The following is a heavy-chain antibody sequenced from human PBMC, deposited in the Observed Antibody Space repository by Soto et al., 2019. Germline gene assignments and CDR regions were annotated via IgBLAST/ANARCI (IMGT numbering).Heavy chain of an antibody. D-gene: IGHD3-3*02. CDR3: ARDRQYSHFWSSYQYEGPYGMDV. J-gene: IGHJ6*02. CDR2: INHSGGT. Sequence: QVQLQQWGAGLLKPSETLSLTCAVYGGSFSNYYWTWMRQAPGKGLEWIGEINHSGGTNYNSSLRSRVNISLDTSKNQFSLILYSVTAAGTSVYYCARDRQYSHFWSSYQYEGPYGMDVWGQGTTVTVSS. CDR1: GGSFSNYY. V-gene: IGHV4-34*02.